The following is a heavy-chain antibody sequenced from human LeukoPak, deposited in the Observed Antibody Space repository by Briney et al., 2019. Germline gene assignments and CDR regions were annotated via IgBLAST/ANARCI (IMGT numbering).Heavy chain of an antibody. V-gene: IGHV4-59*01. CDR3: AGVDISYFDY. CDR1: GGSISSYY. Sequence: SETQSLTCTVSGGSISSYYWSWIRQPPGKGLEWIGYIYYSGSTNYNPSLKSRVTISVGTSKNQFSLKLSSVTAADTAVYYCAGVDISYFDYWGQGTLVTVSS. J-gene: IGHJ4*02. CDR2: IYYSGST. D-gene: IGHD3-16*02.